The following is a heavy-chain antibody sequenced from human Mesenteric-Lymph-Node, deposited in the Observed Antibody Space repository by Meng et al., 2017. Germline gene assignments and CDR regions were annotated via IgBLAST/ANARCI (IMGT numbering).Heavy chain of an antibody. Sequence: QVQLKQWGAEVLKPSETLSLTCAVYGGSLSGYYWSWIRQPPGKGLEWMGEVYHNGVTKYSPSLRSRVVISIDTSKNQFSLNLRAVYAAETAMYYCARGGATPMIIKYWGPGTLVTVSS. CDR2: VYHNGVT. CDR1: GGSLSGYY. D-gene: IGHD3-10*01. J-gene: IGHJ4*02. CDR3: ARGGATPMIIKY. V-gene: IGHV4-34*02.